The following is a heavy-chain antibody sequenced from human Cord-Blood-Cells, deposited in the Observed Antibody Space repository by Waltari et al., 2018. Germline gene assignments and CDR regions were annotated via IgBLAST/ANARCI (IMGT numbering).Heavy chain of an antibody. V-gene: IGHV4-30-4*08. J-gene: IGHJ3*02. CDR3: ARGEGYGGNDAFDI. D-gene: IGHD4-17*01. Sequence: QVQLQESGPGLVKPSQTLSLTCTVSGGSISSGDYYWSWIRQPPGKGLEWIGYIYYSGSTNYNPALKSRVTISVDTSKNQFSLKLSSVTAADTAVYYCARGEGYGGNDAFDIWGQGTMVTVSS. CDR1: GGSISSGDYY. CDR2: IYYSGST.